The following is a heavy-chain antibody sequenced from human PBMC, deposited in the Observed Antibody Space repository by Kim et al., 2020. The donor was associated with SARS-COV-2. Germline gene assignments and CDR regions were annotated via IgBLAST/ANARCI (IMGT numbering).Heavy chain of an antibody. CDR1: GFTFSSYV. J-gene: IGHJ4*02. CDR2: ISSSSRYI. CDR3: TRDAGWYLDY. Sequence: GGSLRLSCAASGFTFSSYVMNWVRQAPGKGLEWVSSISSSSRYIYYADSVKGRFTVSRDNAKNSLYLQMNSLRAEDTAVYYCTRDAGWYLDYWGRGTQVT. D-gene: IGHD6-19*01. V-gene: IGHV3-21*01.